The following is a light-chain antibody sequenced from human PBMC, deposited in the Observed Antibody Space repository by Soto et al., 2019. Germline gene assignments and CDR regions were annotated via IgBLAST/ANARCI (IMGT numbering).Light chain of an antibody. CDR1: SSDVGGYNF. V-gene: IGLV2-14*03. Sequence: QSALTQPASVSGSPGQSITISCTGTSSDVGGYNFVTWYQRHPGEAPKLMIHDVSSRASGVPNRFSGSKSGTTASLTISGLQAEDEADYYCCSYASSTSYVFGTGTKLTVL. CDR2: DVS. J-gene: IGLJ1*01. CDR3: CSYASSTSYV.